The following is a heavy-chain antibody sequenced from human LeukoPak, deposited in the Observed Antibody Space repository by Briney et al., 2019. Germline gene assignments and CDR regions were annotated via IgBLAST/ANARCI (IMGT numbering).Heavy chain of an antibody. V-gene: IGHV4-39*01. CDR2: IYFSGST. D-gene: IGHD6-19*01. CDR3: ARLINGWPYYFDF. Sequence: PSETLPLTCTVSGGSISSSSYYWGWFRQPPGKGLEWIGNIYFSGSTYYNPSLKSRLTISVDTSMNQFSLKLSSVTAADTAVYYGARLINGWPYYFDFWGQGILVTVSS. CDR1: GGSISSSSYY. J-gene: IGHJ4*02.